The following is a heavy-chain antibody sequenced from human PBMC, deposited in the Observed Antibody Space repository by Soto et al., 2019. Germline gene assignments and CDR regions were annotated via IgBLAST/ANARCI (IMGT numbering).Heavy chain of an antibody. Sequence: GXSVKVSCKASGYTFTSYGISWGRQAPGQGLEWMGWISVDDGDTNYAQNFQGRVTMSTDTSTSTAYMEMRSLRSDDSAVYYCARDQVAKWAPGSAMVNYYYGMDAWGQGTTVTVSS. D-gene: IGHD5-18*01. CDR2: ISVDDGDT. V-gene: IGHV1-18*04. J-gene: IGHJ6*02. CDR3: ARDQVAKWAPGSAMVNYYYGMDA. CDR1: GYTFTSYG.